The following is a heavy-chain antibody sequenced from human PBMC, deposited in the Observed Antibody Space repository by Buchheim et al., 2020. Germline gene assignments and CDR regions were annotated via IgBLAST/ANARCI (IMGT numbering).Heavy chain of an antibody. Sequence: QVQLVQSGAEVKKPGASVKVSCKASGYTFTSYDINWVRQATGQGLEWMGWMNPNSGNTGYAQKFQGRVTMTRNTSISTAYMELSSLRSEDTAVYYCARGVPNYDFWSGYYMGVQGFDLWGRGTL. J-gene: IGHJ2*01. CDR3: ARGVPNYDFWSGYYMGVQGFDL. CDR1: GYTFTSYD. CDR2: MNPNSGNT. V-gene: IGHV1-8*01. D-gene: IGHD3-3*01.